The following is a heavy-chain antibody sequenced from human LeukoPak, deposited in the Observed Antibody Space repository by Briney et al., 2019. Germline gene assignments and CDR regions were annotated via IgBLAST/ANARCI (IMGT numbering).Heavy chain of an antibody. CDR1: GYTFTGYY. D-gene: IGHD3-10*01. J-gene: IGHJ4*02. Sequence: ASVKVSCKASGYTFTGYYMHWVRQAPGQGLEWMGWINPNSGGTNYAQKFQGRVTMTRDTSISTAYMELSRLRSDDTAVYYCAGEAPGFGPKSTRGVDYWGQGTLVTVSS. V-gene: IGHV1-2*02. CDR2: INPNSGGT. CDR3: AGEAPGFGPKSTRGVDY.